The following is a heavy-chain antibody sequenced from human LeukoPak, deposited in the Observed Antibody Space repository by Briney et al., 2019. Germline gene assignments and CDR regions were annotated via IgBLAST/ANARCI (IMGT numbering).Heavy chain of an antibody. V-gene: IGHV4-39*01. CDR1: GGSISTNNYY. Sequence: SETLSLTCTVYGGSISTNNYYWGWLRQPPGRGLEWFGSISYSRTYYNPSHKSQVTISVDTSKNHSSLNVRSVTAADTAVYYCARRTSYPVGAIDYWCQGTLVTVSS. D-gene: IGHD3-16*01. CDR2: ISYSRT. J-gene: IGHJ4*02. CDR3: ARRTSYPVGAIDY.